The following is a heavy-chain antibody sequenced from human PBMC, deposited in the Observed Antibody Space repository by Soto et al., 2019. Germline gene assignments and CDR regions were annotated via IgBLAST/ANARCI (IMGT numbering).Heavy chain of an antibody. CDR1: GYTLTELS. CDR3: ATAGLQGLSSLP. Sequence: QVQLVQSGAEVKKPGASVKVSCKVSGYTLTELSMHWVRQAPGKGLEWMGGFDPEDGETIYAPNFQGRVTMTEDTSTDTAYLELSSMRSEDTAVYYCATAGLQGLSSLPWGQGTLVTVSS. CDR2: FDPEDGET. D-gene: IGHD3-16*02. J-gene: IGHJ5*02. V-gene: IGHV1-24*01.